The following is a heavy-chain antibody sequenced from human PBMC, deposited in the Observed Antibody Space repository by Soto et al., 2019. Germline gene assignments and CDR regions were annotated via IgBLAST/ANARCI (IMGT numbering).Heavy chain of an antibody. CDR3: ARRTNWDAFDI. CDR1: GYTFTSYG. Sequence: ASVKVSCKASGYTFTSYGISWVRQAPGQGLEWMGWINPNSGSTNYAQKFQGWVTMTRDTSISTAYMELSRLRSDDTAVYYCARRTNWDAFDIWGQGTMVTVSS. CDR2: INPNSGST. V-gene: IGHV1-2*04. D-gene: IGHD1-1*01. J-gene: IGHJ3*02.